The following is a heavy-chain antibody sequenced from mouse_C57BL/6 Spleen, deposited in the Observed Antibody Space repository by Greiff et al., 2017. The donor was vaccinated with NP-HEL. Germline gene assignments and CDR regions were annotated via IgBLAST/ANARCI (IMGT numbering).Heavy chain of an antibody. CDR3: ARVGYDYDYFDY. CDR2: IYPGDGDT. D-gene: IGHD2-4*01. V-gene: IGHV1-82*01. J-gene: IGHJ2*01. Sequence: QVQLQQSGPELVKPGASVKISCKASGYAFSSSWMNWVKQRPGKGLEWIGRIYPGDGDTNYNGKFKGKATLTADKSSSTAYMQLSSLKSEDSAVYCCARVGYDYDYFDYWGQGTTLTVSS. CDR1: GYAFSSSW.